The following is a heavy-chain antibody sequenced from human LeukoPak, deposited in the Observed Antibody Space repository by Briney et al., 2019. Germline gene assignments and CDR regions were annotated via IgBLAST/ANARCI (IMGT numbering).Heavy chain of an antibody. CDR1: GFTFSCCS. CDR3: AKKGGYDYSGAYYYFDY. J-gene: IGHJ4*02. V-gene: IGHV3-21*04. CDR2: ISSSSSYI. Sequence: GGSLRLSCAASGFTFSCCSMNWVRQAPGKGLEWVSSISSSSSYIYYADSVKGRFTISRDNAKNSLYLQMNSLRAEDTAVYYCAKKGGYDYSGAYYYFDYWGQGTLVTVSS. D-gene: IGHD5-12*01.